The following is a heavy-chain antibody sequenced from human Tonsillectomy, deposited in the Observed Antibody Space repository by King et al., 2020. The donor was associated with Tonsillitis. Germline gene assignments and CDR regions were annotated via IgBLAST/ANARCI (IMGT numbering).Heavy chain of an antibody. CDR2: ISAYNLYT. CDR1: GYTFTSYG. J-gene: IGHJ4*02. D-gene: IGHD4-11*01. V-gene: IGHV1-18*01. CDR3: ARDKRVYSNYFDY. Sequence: QLVQSGAEVKKPGASVKVACKASGYTFTSYGISWVRQAPGQGLECIGWISAYNLYTNYAQKLQGRVTMTTDTSTSTAYMELRSLRSDDTAVYYCARDKRVYSNYFDYWGQGTLVTVSS.